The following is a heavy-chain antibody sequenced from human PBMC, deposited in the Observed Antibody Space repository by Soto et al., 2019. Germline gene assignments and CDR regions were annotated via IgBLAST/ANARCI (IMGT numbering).Heavy chain of an antibody. CDR3: ARAHYGDYGYGMDV. Sequence: QLQLQESGSGLVKPSQTLSLTCAVSGGSISSGGYSWSWIRQPPGKGLEWIGYIYHSGSTYYNPSLKSRVTRSVDRSKNQFSLKLSSVTAADPAVYYCARAHYGDYGYGMDVWGQGTTVTVSS. CDR2: IYHSGST. V-gene: IGHV4-30-2*01. J-gene: IGHJ6*02. CDR1: GGSISSGGYS. D-gene: IGHD4-17*01.